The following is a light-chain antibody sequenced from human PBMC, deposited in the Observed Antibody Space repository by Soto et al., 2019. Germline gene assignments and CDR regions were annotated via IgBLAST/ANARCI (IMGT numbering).Light chain of an antibody. Sequence: SVLTQSPGTLSLSPGEGATLSCRTSQSISSTYLAWYQQRPGQAPRLLIYAASSRATGIPDRFSCSGSGTAFTLTISRLEPEDFAVSYCQQYFGSLYTFGQGTKLEIK. CDR3: QQYFGSLYT. V-gene: IGKV3-20*01. J-gene: IGKJ2*01. CDR1: QSISSTY. CDR2: AAS.